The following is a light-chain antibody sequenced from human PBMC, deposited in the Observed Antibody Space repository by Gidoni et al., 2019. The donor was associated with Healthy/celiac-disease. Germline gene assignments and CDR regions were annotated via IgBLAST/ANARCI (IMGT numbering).Light chain of an antibody. V-gene: IGKV1-39*01. CDR3: QQSYSTPRT. Sequence: DIQMTQSPSSLSASVGDRVTITCRASQSISSYLYWYHQKPGKASKLLIYAASSLQSGVPSMFSGSGSGTDFTLPISSLQPEDFATYYCQQSYSTPRTFGGGTKVEIK. CDR1: QSISSY. CDR2: AAS. J-gene: IGKJ4*01.